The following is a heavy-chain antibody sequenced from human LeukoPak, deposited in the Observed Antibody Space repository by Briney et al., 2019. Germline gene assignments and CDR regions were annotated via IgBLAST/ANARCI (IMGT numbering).Heavy chain of an antibody. V-gene: IGHV3-23*01. CDR2: ISGSGGST. Sequence: GGSLRLSCAASGFTFSSYAMSWVRQAPGKGLEWVSAISGSGGSTYYADSVKGRFTISRDNSKNTLYLQMNSLRAEDTPVYYCAKVKGQSGYSYGYTDYWGQGTLVTVSS. CDR3: AKVKGQSGYSYGYTDY. D-gene: IGHD5-18*01. CDR1: GFTFSSYA. J-gene: IGHJ4*02.